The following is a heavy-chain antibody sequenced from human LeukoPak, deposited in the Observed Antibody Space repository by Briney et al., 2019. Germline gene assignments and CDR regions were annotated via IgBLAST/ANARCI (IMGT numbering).Heavy chain of an antibody. J-gene: IGHJ4*02. CDR2: INSDGSST. D-gene: IGHD1-26*01. Sequence: TGGSLRLSCAASGFTFSNYWMHWVRQAPGKGLVWVSRINSDGSSTSYADSVKGRFTISRDNAKNTLYLQMNSLRAEDTAVYYCARSGSYRANLDYWGQGTLVTVSS. V-gene: IGHV3-74*01. CDR3: ARSGSYRANLDY. CDR1: GFTFSNYW.